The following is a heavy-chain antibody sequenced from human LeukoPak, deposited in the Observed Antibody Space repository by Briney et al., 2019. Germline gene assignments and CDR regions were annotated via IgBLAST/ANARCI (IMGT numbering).Heavy chain of an antibody. J-gene: IGHJ4*02. D-gene: IGHD4-23*01. V-gene: IGHV3-9*01. CDR2: ISWNSGSI. CDR3: VSYAGDY. CDR1: GFTFDDYA. Sequence: GRSLRLSCAASGFTFDDYAMHWVRQAPGKGLEWVSGISWNSGSIGYADSVKGRFTISRDNAKNSLYLQMNSLRAEDTALYYCVSYAGDYWGQGTLVTVSS.